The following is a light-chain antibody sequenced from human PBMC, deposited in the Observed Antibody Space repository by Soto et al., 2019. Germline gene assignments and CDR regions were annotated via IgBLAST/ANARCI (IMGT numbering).Light chain of an antibody. CDR1: QTISNY. Sequence: ITPSPTSLFASVGDRVTITCPASQTISNYLNWYQQKPGKAPQLLIYAASSLQSGVPSRFNGSGSGTDFTLTISNLQPEDFATYYCQQSYSTPITFGQGTRLEIK. CDR2: AAS. J-gene: IGKJ5*01. CDR3: QQSYSTPIT. V-gene: IGKV1-39*01.